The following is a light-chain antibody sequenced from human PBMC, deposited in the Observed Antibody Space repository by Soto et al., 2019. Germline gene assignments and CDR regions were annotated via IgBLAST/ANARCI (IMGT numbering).Light chain of an antibody. CDR1: QTISSY. CDR2: KAS. J-gene: IGKJ1*01. V-gene: IGKV1-5*03. CDR3: QQYNSYSRRT. Sequence: DIQMTQSQSSLSASVGDRVTITCRASQTISSYLNWYQQKPGKAPKLLIYKASSLQSGVPSRFSGSGSGTEFTLTISSLQPDDFATYYCQQYNSYSRRTFGQGTKVDIK.